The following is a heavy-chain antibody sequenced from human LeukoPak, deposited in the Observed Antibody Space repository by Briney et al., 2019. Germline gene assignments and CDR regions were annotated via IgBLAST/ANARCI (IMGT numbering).Heavy chain of an antibody. CDR3: ARDPYYDSSGYYST. V-gene: IGHV4-59*01. Sequence: SETLSLTCTVSGGSISSYYWSWIRQPPGKGLEWIGYIYYSGSTNYNPSLKSRVTISVDTSKNQFSLILSSVTAADTAVYYCARDPYYDSSGYYSTWGQGTLVTVSS. D-gene: IGHD3-22*01. CDR1: GGSISSYY. J-gene: IGHJ5*02. CDR2: IYYSGST.